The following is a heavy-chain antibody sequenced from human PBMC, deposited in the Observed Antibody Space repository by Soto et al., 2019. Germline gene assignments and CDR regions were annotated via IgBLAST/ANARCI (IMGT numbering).Heavy chain of an antibody. J-gene: IGHJ4*02. V-gene: IGHV3-23*01. D-gene: IGHD3-22*01. CDR1: GFTFSSYA. Sequence: PWGSLRLSCAASGFTFSSYAMICVRQAPGKGLEWVSAISGSGGSTYYADSVKGRFTISRDNSKNTLYLQMNSLRAEDTAVYYCAKDSRYDSSGYVDYWGQGTLVTVSS. CDR2: ISGSGGST. CDR3: AKDSRYDSSGYVDY.